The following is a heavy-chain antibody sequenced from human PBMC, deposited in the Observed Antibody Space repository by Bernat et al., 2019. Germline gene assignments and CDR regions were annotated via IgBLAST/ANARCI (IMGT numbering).Heavy chain of an antibody. CDR2: ISSSGSTI. Sequence: EVQLVESGGGLVQPGGSLRLSCAASGFTFSSYEMNWVRQAPGKGLEWVSYISSSGSTIYYADSVKGRFTISRDNAKNSLYLQMNSLRAEDTAVYYCARDDGYSGYDRYYYYYMDVWGKGTKVTVSS. CDR3: ARDDGYSGYDRYYYYYMDV. J-gene: IGHJ6*03. CDR1: GFTFSSYE. V-gene: IGHV3-48*03. D-gene: IGHD5-12*01.